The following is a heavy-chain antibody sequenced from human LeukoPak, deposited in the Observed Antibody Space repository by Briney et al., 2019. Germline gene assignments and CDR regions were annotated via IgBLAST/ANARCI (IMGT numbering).Heavy chain of an antibody. Sequence: GGSLRLSCAVSGFTFDDYGMNWVRQVPGQGLEWGSGINWTGGDKVYADSGKGRFTISRDNAKNSLYLHVNSLRADDTAVYYCARNPGVTAGRGYYYYMDVWGKGTTVTVSS. CDR2: INWTGGDK. CDR3: ARNPGVTAGRGYYYYMDV. J-gene: IGHJ6*03. CDR1: GFTFDDYG. D-gene: IGHD2-2*01. V-gene: IGHV3-20*04.